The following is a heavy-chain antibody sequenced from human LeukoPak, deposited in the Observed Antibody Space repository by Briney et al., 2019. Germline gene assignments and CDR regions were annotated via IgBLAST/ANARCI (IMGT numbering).Heavy chain of an antibody. Sequence: SVKVSCKASGGTFSSYAISRVRQAPGQGLEWMGGIIPIFGTANCAQKFQGRVTITADESTSTAYMELSSLRSEDTAVYYCARENLYYGDYHLGFDYWGQGTLVTVSS. V-gene: IGHV1-69*13. CDR2: IIPIFGTA. CDR3: ARENLYYGDYHLGFDY. D-gene: IGHD4-17*01. J-gene: IGHJ4*02. CDR1: GGTFSSYA.